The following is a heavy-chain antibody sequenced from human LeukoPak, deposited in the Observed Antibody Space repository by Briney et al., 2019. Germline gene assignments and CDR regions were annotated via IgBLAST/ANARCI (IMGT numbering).Heavy chain of an antibody. Sequence: GGSLRLSCAASGFTFSDYYMSWIRQAPGKGLEWVSYISSSGSTIYYADSVKGRFTISRDNANNSLYLQMNSLRAEDTAVYYCASPAAGTQMHYYYDMDVWGKGSTVTVCS. J-gene: IGHJ6*03. CDR3: ASPAAGTQMHYYYDMDV. CDR1: GFTFSDYY. D-gene: IGHD6-13*01. V-gene: IGHV3-11*01. CDR2: ISSSGSTI.